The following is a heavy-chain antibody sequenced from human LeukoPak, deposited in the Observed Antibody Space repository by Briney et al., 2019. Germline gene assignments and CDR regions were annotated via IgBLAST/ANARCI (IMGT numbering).Heavy chain of an antibody. J-gene: IGHJ4*02. CDR1: GYTFTRYD. CDR2: MNPKSGNT. CDR3: ARRDSSSWYGLDY. V-gene: IGHV1-8*03. D-gene: IGHD6-13*01. Sequence: ASVKVSCKASGYTFTRYDINWVRQATGQGLEWTGWMNPKSGNTGHAQKFQGRVTITRDTSISTVYMELSSLRSEDTAVYYCARRDSSSWYGLDYWGQGTLVTVSS.